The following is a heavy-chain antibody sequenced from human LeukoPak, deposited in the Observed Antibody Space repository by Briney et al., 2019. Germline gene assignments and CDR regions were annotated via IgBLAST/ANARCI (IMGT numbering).Heavy chain of an antibody. CDR1: GGSISSSNW. CDR2: IYHSGST. Sequence: SGTLSLTCAVSGGSISSSNWWSWVRQPPGKGLEWIGEIYHSGSTNYNPSLKSRVTISVDTSKNQFSLKLSSVTAADTAVYYCARHSPYNPYRSSSWYSIGYFQHWGQGTLVTVSS. CDR3: ARHSPYNPYRSSSWYSIGYFQH. J-gene: IGHJ1*01. V-gene: IGHV4-4*02. D-gene: IGHD6-13*01.